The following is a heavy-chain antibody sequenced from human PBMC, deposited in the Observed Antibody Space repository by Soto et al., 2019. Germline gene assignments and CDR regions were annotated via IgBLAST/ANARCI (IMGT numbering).Heavy chain of an antibody. V-gene: IGHV3-74*01. CDR1: GFVFSSYW. CDR2: ITNDGSST. CDR3: ARGMQGSRYFDL. J-gene: IGHJ2*01. Sequence: EVQLVESGGGLVQPGGSLRLSCAGSGFVFSSYWMHWVRQVPGKGLVWVSRITNDGSSTTYADSVNGRFTISRDNAKITLYLQMNSLGAEDTAVYYCARGMQGSRYFDLWGRGTLVTVSS.